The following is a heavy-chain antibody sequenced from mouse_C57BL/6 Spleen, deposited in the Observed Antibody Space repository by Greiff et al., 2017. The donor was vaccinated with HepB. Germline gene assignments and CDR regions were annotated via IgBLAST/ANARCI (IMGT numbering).Heavy chain of an antibody. V-gene: IGHV1-59*01. J-gene: IGHJ2*01. Sequence: VQLQQSGAELVRPGTSVKLSCKASGYTFTSYWMHWVKQRPGQGLEWIGVIDPSDSYTNYNQKFKGKATLTVDTSSSTAYMQLSSLTSEDSAVYDCARSDSSGTWDYWGQGTTLTVSS. CDR2: IDPSDSYT. D-gene: IGHD3-2*02. CDR3: ARSDSSGTWDY. CDR1: GYTFTSYW.